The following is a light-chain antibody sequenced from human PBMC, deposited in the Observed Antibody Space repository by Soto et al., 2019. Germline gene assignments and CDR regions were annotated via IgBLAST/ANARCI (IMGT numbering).Light chain of an antibody. V-gene: IGKV3-20*01. CDR3: QQYGGSPIT. Sequence: EIVMTQSPATLSVSPWEIATLSCRASQSISSSYLAWYQQKPGQAPRLLIYGASTRAAGIPDRFSGSGSGTDFTLTISRLEPEDFALYYCQQYGGSPITFGLGTKVDIK. J-gene: IGKJ1*01. CDR2: GAS. CDR1: QSISSSY.